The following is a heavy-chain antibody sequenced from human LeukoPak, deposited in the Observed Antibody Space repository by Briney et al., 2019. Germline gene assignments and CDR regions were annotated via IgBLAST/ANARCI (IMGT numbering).Heavy chain of an antibody. CDR2: ISYDGSDK. CDR3: AKDVSTGWSFDS. J-gene: IGHJ4*02. D-gene: IGHD6-19*01. CDR1: GFTYNNYG. V-gene: IGHV3-30*02. Sequence: PGGSLRLSCAASGFTYNNYGMHWVRQPPGKGLEWVTFISYDGSDKSYADSVKGRFIISRDNSKKTLYLQMNSLTADDTAVYYCAKDVSTGWSFDSWGQGTLVTVSS.